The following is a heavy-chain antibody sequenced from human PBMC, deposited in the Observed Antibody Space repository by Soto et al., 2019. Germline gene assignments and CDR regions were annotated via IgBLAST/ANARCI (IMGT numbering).Heavy chain of an antibody. Sequence: QVQLVESGGGLVKPGESLRLSCAASGFTFSDSYMSWIRQAPGKGLEWVSYISGTSSYINYADSLKGRFTISRDNAKKSVYLQMESLRTDDTAVYYCARTRGTGELDYWGQGILVTVSS. CDR2: ISGTSSYI. D-gene: IGHD1-7*01. V-gene: IGHV3-11*06. CDR3: ARTRGTGELDY. J-gene: IGHJ4*02. CDR1: GFTFSDSY.